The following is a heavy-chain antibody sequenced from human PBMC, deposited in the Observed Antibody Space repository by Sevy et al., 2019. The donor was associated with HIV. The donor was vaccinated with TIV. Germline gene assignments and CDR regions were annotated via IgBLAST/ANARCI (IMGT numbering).Heavy chain of an antibody. J-gene: IGHJ3*02. D-gene: IGHD1-26*01. CDR2: LTSTDKA. CDR3: GKALTMGWEKGAFNI. CDR1: GFTFSRYT. V-gene: IGHV3-23*01. Sequence: GGSLRLSCAASGFTFSRYTMTWVRQTPGKGLEWVSSLTSTDKAFYVDSVKGRFTSSRDTSKNMLYLQMNSLRAEDTAVYYCGKALTMGWEKGAFNIWGQGTSVTVSS.